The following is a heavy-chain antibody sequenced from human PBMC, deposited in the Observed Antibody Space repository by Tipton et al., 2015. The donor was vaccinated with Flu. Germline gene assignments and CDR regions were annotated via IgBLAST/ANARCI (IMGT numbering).Heavy chain of an antibody. D-gene: IGHD1-26*01. CDR3: ARGEQRNIYYFDY. Sequence: LRLSCTVSGASVSNGGYYWSWIRQHPGKGLEWIGYIYSPGSSYYSPSLKSRLTLSVDTSKNQFSLKLRSVTAADTAVYYCARGEQRNIYYFDYWGRGTLVTVSS. V-gene: IGHV4-31*03. CDR1: GASVSNGGYY. J-gene: IGHJ4*02. CDR2: IYSPGSS.